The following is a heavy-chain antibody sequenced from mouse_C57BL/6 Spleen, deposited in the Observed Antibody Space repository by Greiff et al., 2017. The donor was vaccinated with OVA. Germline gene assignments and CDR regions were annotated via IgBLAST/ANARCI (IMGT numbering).Heavy chain of an antibody. CDR3: ASSCYDHYAFAY. J-gene: IGHJ3*01. CDR1: GYAFTNYL. CDR2: INPGSGST. V-gene: IGHV1-54*01. D-gene: IGHD2-1*01. Sequence: QVQLKQSGAELVRPGASVKVSCKASGYAFTNYLIEWVKQRPGQGLEWIGVINPGSGSTNYAETFKGKATLTADKSSSTAYLLLSRLTAENSAVYFCASSCYDHYAFAYWGQGTLVTVSA.